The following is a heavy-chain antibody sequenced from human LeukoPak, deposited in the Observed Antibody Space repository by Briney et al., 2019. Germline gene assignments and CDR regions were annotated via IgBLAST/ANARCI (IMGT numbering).Heavy chain of an antibody. J-gene: IGHJ4*02. CDR2: INQDSSEK. V-gene: IGHV3-7*01. CDR1: GITFRNYW. CDR3: ARESFAARWD. D-gene: IGHD6-6*01. Sequence: PGGSLRLSCVASGITFRNYWMSWVRQAPGKGLEWVANINQDSSEKYYVDSVKGRFTISRDNANNLLYLLMNSLRAEDTAVYYCARESFAARWDWGQGTLVTVSS.